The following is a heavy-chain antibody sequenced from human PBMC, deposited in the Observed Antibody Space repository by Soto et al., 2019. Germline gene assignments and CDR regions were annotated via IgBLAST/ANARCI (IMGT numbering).Heavy chain of an antibody. V-gene: IGHV5-51*01. J-gene: IGHJ6*02. D-gene: IGHD2-21*01. CDR3: ATHTLIGYSSGMDV. CDR1: GYTFTNYW. CDR2: IYPGDSDT. Sequence: GESLKISCKASGYTFTNYWIGWVRQMPGKGLEWMGFIYPGDSDTRYSPSFQGQVTISADKSITTAYLQWSSLKASDTAKYYCATHTLIGYSSGMDVWGQGITVTVPS.